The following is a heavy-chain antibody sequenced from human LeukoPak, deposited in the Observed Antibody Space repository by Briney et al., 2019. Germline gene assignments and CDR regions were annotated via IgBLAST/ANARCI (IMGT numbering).Heavy chain of an antibody. CDR2: ISSNGGTT. Sequence: GGSLRLSCSASGFTFNSYAMHWVRQAPGKGLEYVSAISSNGGTTYHADSVKGRFTISRDNSQNTLYLQMGSLRDEDTAVYYCVKALSSTVTTKRKFDYWGQGTLVTVSS. CDR3: VKALSSTVTTKRKFDY. J-gene: IGHJ4*02. V-gene: IGHV3-64D*06. D-gene: IGHD4-17*01. CDR1: GFTFNSYA.